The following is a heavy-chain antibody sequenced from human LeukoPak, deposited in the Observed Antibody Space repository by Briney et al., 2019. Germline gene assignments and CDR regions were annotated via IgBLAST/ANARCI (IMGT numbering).Heavy chain of an antibody. V-gene: IGHV1-24*01. CDR1: GYTLTELS. CDR2: FDPEDGET. D-gene: IGHD3-22*01. J-gene: IGHJ6*03. CDR3: ARSSGYYSSLFYMHV. Sequence: ASVKVSCKVSGYTLTELSMHWVRQAPGKGLEWMGGFDPEDGETIYAQKFQGRVTMTEDTSTDTAYMELSSLRSDETAVYYCARSSGYYSSLFYMHVWGKGTTVTVSS.